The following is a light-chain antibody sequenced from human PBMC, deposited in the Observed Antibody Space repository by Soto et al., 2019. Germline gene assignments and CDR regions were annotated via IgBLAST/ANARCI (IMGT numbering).Light chain of an antibody. CDR3: QQGYSTPIT. CDR2: AAS. Sequence: DVQMTQSPSSLSASVGDSVTITCRASQRVNNYLNWYQQKPGEAPKLLIYAASSLQIGVPSRFGGSGSGTDFTLAISGLQPEDFAIYYCQQGYSTPITLGQGTRLEIK. V-gene: IGKV1-39*01. J-gene: IGKJ5*01. CDR1: QRVNNY.